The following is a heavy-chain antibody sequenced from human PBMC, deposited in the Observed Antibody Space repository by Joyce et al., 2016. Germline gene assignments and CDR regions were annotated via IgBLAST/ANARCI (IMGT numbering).Heavy chain of an antibody. D-gene: IGHD3-22*01. Sequence: QVQLVESGGGVVQPGRSLRLSCETSGLPFSTYGMTWVRQGPGKGLVWSAVISFDGKNRYYADSMKGRLTISRDDSKNTVYLQMDSLRVEDAAVYYCAASSNGYAKYWGQGTLVTVSS. CDR2: ISFDGKNR. CDR3: AASSNGYAKY. J-gene: IGHJ4*02. V-gene: IGHV3-30*03. CDR1: GLPFSTYG.